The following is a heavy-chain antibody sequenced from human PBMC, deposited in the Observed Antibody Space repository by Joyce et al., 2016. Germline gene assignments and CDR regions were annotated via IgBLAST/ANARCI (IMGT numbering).Heavy chain of an antibody. V-gene: IGHV1-3*01. CDR3: ARDKWMQLNDAFDL. CDR2: INVAIGNT. J-gene: IGHJ3*01. CDR1: GYSFTSYA. Sequence: QVQLVQSGAEVKKPGASVKVSCKASGYSFTSYAMHWVRQAPGQSLEWMGWINVAIGNTKYSENFQGRVTFTSDTSASTAYMELNSLRSEDTAVYYCARDKWMQLNDAFDLWGQGTMVTVSS. D-gene: IGHD5-24*01.